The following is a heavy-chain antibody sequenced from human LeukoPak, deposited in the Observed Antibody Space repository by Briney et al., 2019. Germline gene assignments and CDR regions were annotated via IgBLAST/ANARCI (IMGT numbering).Heavy chain of an antibody. D-gene: IGHD6-13*01. V-gene: IGHV1-2*06. CDR1: GYTFTGYY. CDR2: IHPNSGGT. J-gene: IGHJ4*02. Sequence: ASVKVSCKSSGYTFTGYYMHWVRQAPGQGLEWMGRIHPNSGGTNYPQKFRGRVTMTTDTYISTAYMELSRLRSDDTAVYYCARLISSSWYGVFDYWGQGTLVTVSS. CDR3: ARLISSSWYGVFDY.